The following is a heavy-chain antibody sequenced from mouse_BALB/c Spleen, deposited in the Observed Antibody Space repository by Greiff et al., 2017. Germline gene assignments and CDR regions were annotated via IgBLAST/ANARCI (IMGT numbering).Heavy chain of an antibody. CDR1: GFTFSSFG. J-gene: IGHJ2*01. D-gene: IGHD2-3*01. Sequence: EVQLVESGGGLVQPGGSRKLSCAASGFTFSSFGMHWVRQAPEKGLEWVAYISSGSSTIYYADTVKGRCTISRDNPKNTLFLQMTSLRSEDTAMYYCAREVIYDGYYDLLDYWGQGTTLTVSA. V-gene: IGHV5-17*02. CDR2: ISSGSSTI. CDR3: AREVIYDGYYDLLDY.